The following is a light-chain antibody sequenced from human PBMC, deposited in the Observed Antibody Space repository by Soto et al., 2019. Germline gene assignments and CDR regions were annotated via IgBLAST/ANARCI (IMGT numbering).Light chain of an antibody. J-gene: IGLJ3*02. CDR2: KGT. Sequence: QSALAQPASVSGSPGQSITISCTGTSSDVGAYNSVSWYQQHPHRAPQVIIYKGTQRPSGVSNRFSGSTSGNTASLTISGLQAEDEADYYCSSYTSSSTLRVFGGGTKLTVL. V-gene: IGLV2-14*02. CDR3: SSYTSSSTLRV. CDR1: SSDVGAYNS.